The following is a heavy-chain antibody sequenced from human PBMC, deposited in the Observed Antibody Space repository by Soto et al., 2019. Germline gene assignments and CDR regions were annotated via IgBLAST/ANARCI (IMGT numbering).Heavy chain of an antibody. J-gene: IGHJ5*02. Sequence: SETLSLTCTVSGGSISSSSYYWGWIRQPPGKGLEWIGSIYYSGSTYYNPSLKSRVTISVDTSKNQFSLKLSSVTAADTAVYYCARRGIAAAGTISWFDPWGQGTLVTGSS. CDR2: IYYSGST. V-gene: IGHV4-39*01. D-gene: IGHD6-13*01. CDR1: GGSISSSSYY. CDR3: ARRGIAAAGTISWFDP.